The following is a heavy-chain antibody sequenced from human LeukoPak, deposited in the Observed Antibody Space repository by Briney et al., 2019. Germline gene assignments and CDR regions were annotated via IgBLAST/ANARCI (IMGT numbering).Heavy chain of an antibody. V-gene: IGHV3-30*04. D-gene: IGHD6-19*01. CDR2: ISYDGSNK. CDR1: GFTFSSYA. Sequence: GRSLRLSCAASGFTFSSYAMHWVRQAPGKGLEWVAVISYDGSNKYYADSVKGRFTISRDNSKNTLYLQMNSLRAEDTAVHYCARGAEWLVPDYWGQGTLVTVSS. CDR3: ARGAEWLVPDY. J-gene: IGHJ4*02.